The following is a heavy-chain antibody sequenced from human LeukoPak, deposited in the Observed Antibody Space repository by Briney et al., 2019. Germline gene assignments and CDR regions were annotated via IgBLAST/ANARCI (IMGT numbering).Heavy chain of an antibody. D-gene: IGHD2-2*03. Sequence: SVKASCKASGGTFSSYAISWVRQAPGQGLEWMGGIIPIFGIANYAQKFQGRVTITADESTSTAYMELSSLRSEDTAVYYCARFPVDVVEGDDYWGQGTLVTVSS. CDR2: IIPIFGIA. CDR1: GGTFSSYA. CDR3: ARFPVDVVEGDDY. J-gene: IGHJ4*02. V-gene: IGHV1-69*13.